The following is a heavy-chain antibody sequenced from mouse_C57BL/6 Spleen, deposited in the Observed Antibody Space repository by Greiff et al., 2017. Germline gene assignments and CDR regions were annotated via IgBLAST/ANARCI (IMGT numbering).Heavy chain of an antibody. D-gene: IGHD1-1*01. CDR1: GYTFTSYW. CDR2: IDPSDSYT. J-gene: IGHJ1*03. V-gene: IGHV1-59*01. Sequence: VKLQEPGAELVRPGTSVKLSCKASGYTFTSYWMHWVKQRPGQGLEWIGVIDPSDSYTNYNQKFKGKATLTVDTSSSTAYMQLSSLTSEDSAVYYCARGYGSSYGEWYFDVWGTGTTVTVSS. CDR3: ARGYGSSYGEWYFDV.